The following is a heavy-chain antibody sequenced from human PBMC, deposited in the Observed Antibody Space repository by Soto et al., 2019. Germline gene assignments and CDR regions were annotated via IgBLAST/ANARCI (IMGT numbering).Heavy chain of an antibody. V-gene: IGHV3-7*03. CDR3: VSLRDYGDL. CDR2: INQGGTEK. Sequence: EVQLVESGGDLVQPGGSLRLSSAASGFTFTTYWMSWVRQAPGKGLEWVANINQGGTEKYYVDSVKGRFTISRDDAKNSLYLQMNSLRAEDTAVYYCVSLRDYGDLWGQGTLVTVSS. D-gene: IGHD4-17*01. J-gene: IGHJ5*02. CDR1: GFTFTTYW.